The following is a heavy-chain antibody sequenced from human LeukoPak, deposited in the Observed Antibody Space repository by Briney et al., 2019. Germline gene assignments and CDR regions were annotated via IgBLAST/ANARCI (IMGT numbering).Heavy chain of an antibody. CDR2: ISGSGGST. CDR1: GFTFSDYA. CDR3: ARVGPMGRGVCQFDY. Sequence: GGSLRLSCAASGFTFSDYAMSWVRQAPGKGLEWVSTISGSGGSTDYADSVKGRFTISRDNSKNTLYLQMNSLRAEDTAVYYCARVGPMGRGVCQFDYWGQGTLVTVSS. V-gene: IGHV3-23*01. D-gene: IGHD2-8*02. J-gene: IGHJ4*02.